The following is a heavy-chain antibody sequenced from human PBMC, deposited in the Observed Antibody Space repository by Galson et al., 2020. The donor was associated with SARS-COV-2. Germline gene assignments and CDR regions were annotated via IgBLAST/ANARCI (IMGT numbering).Heavy chain of an antibody. V-gene: IGHV3-15*07. D-gene: IGHD2-2*01. CDR3: TTDLWCSSSYCPSTFDS. J-gene: IGHJ4*02. Sequence: GGSLRLSCAASSFRFTTTWMNWVRQAPGKGLEWVGRTKSKTDGGATDYAAPVSGRFVISRDDSKNTLYLQMDNLKAEDTAIYYCTTDLWCSSSYCPSTFDSWGPGTLVTVSS. CDR2: TKSKTDGGAT. CDR1: SFRFTTTW.